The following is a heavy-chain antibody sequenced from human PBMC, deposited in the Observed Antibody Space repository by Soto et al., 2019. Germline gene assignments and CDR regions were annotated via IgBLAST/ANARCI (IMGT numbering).Heavy chain of an antibody. CDR1: GTTYG. D-gene: IGHD2-2*01. Sequence: QVQLVQSGGEVKKPGTSVKVSCKAVGTTYGLSWVRPAPGQGLEWMAWISLHNGKKKNAPKIQGRVTMTTDTSTGTEYMELRSLRSDDTAVYYCETDESDDCSSINCHYCDHCGQGSLVTVSS. V-gene: IGHV1-18*04. J-gene: IGHJ4*02. CDR2: ISLHNGKK. CDR3: ETDESDDCSSINCHYCDH.